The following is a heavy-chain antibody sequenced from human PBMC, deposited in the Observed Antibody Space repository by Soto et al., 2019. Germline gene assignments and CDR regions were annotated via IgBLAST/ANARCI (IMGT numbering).Heavy chain of an antibody. CDR2: ISAYNGNT. V-gene: IGHV1-18*01. D-gene: IGHD3-3*01. CDR1: GYTFTSYG. J-gene: IGHJ4*02. Sequence: ASVKVSCKASGYTFTSYGISWVRQAPGQGLEWMGWISAYNGNTNYAQKLQGRVTMTTDTSTSTAYMELRSLRSDDTAVYYCARDQKSSLRFLEWLSLVDWGQGTLVTVSS. CDR3: ARDQKSSLRFLEWLSLVD.